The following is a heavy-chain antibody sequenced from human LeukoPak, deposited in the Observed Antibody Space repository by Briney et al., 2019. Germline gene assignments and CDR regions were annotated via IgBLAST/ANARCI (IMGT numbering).Heavy chain of an antibody. CDR3: ARGNYDFWSGYCRLDY. J-gene: IGHJ4*02. Sequence: SETLSLTCAVYGGSFSGYYWSWIRQPPGKGLEWIGEINHSGSTNYNPSLKSRVTISVDTSKNQFSLKLSSVTAADTAVYYCARGNYDFWSGYCRLDYWGQGTLVTVSP. CDR1: GGSFSGYY. CDR2: INHSGST. V-gene: IGHV4-34*01. D-gene: IGHD3-3*01.